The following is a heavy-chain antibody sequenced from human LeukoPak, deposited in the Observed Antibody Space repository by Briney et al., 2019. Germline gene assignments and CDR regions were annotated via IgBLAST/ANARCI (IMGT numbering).Heavy chain of an antibody. CDR1: GFTFSSYA. CDR3: AREEVAGTDY. D-gene: IGHD6-19*01. J-gene: IGHJ4*02. V-gene: IGHV3-30-3*01. CDR2: ISYDGSNK. Sequence: GSLRLSCAASGFTFSSYAMHWVRQAPGKGLEWVAVISYDGSNKYYADSVKGRFTISRDNSKNTLYLQMNGLRAEDTAVYYCAREEVAGTDYWGQGTLVTVSS.